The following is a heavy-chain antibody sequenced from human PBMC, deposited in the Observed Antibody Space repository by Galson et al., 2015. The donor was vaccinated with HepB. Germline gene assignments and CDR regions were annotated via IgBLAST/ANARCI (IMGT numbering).Heavy chain of an antibody. CDR1: GYTFTSYG. Sequence: SVKVSCKASGYTFTSYGISWVRQAPGQGLEWMGWISAYNGNTNYAQKFQGRVTMTTDTSTSTAYMEVRSLRSDDTAVYSCARGDDILTGYYRGFDYWGQGTQVTVSS. CDR2: ISAYNGNT. D-gene: IGHD3-9*01. V-gene: IGHV1-18*01. J-gene: IGHJ4*02. CDR3: ARGDDILTGYYRGFDY.